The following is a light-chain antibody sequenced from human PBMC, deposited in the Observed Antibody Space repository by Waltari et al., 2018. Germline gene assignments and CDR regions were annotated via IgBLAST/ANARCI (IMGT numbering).Light chain of an antibody. J-gene: IGLJ3*02. CDR1: TSNIGAGYS. V-gene: IGLV1-40*01. CDR3: QSYDKSLGLEA. CDR2: GTN. Sequence: QPVLTQPPSVSGAPGQTVTISCNGSTSNIGAGYSVHWYQQFPRTAPKLLIFGTNNRPSGVPDRFFGSKSGASASLAILGLQAEDEAQYFCQSYDKSLGLEAFGGGT.